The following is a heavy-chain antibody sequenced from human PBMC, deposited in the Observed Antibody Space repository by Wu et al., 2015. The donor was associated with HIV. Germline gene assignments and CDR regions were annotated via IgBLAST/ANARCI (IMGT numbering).Heavy chain of an antibody. Sequence: QVQLVQSGAEVKKPGASVKVSCKASGYTFTSYYMHCVRQAPGQGLEWMGIINPSGGSTSYAQKFQGRVTMTRDTSTSTVYMELSSLRSEDTAVYYCAREGSAAAGLCAFDIWGQGTMVTVSS. J-gene: IGHJ3*02. V-gene: IGHV1-46*01. CDR3: AREGSAAAGLCAFDI. CDR1: GYTFTSYY. CDR2: INPSGGST. D-gene: IGHD6-13*01.